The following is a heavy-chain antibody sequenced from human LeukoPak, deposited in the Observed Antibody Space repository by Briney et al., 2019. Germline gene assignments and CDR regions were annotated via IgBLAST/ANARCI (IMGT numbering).Heavy chain of an antibody. CDR3: ARGPREKLWTRMFDY. Sequence: SSPGLVKPSETLSLTCTVSGGSISSYYWSWIRQPAGKGLEWIGRIYTSGSTNYNPSLKSRVTMSVDTSKNQFSLKLSSVTAADTAVYYCARGPREKLWTRMFDYWGQGTLVTVSS. CDR1: GGSISSYY. CDR2: IYTSGST. J-gene: IGHJ4*02. V-gene: IGHV4-4*07. D-gene: IGHD3-10*01.